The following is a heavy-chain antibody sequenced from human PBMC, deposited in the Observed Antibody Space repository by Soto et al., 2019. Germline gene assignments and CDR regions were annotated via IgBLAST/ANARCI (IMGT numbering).Heavy chain of an antibody. CDR2: IYHSGST. Sequence: SETLSLTCTVYGDSMRSFYWSWIRQPPGKGLEWIGNIYHSGSTNYNPSRKSRVTMSVDMSRNQVSLKLSSVTAADTAVYYCTRVGGYYGDYPNFDYWGQGALVTVSS. CDR3: TRVGGYYGDYPNFDY. V-gene: IGHV4-59*01. D-gene: IGHD4-17*01. J-gene: IGHJ4*02. CDR1: GDSMRSFY.